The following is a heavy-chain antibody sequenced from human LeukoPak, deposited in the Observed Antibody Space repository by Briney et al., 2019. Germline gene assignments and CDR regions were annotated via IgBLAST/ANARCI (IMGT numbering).Heavy chain of an antibody. V-gene: IGHV3-21*01. CDR1: VFTFSSYT. Sequence: GGSLTLSCAASVFTFSSYTMNWVRQAPGGGLEWVSSITSSSSFMYYADSGKSRITISRDNAKNSLFLQMNSLRAEDTAVYDCASLNSEDYWGQGALVTVSS. CDR2: ITSSSSFM. J-gene: IGHJ4*02. CDR3: ASLNSEDY. D-gene: IGHD2/OR15-2a*01.